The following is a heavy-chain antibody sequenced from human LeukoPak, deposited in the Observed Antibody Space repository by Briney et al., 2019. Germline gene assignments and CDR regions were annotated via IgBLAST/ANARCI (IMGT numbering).Heavy chain of an antibody. J-gene: IGHJ4*02. CDR1: GYTFTRDD. CDR2: VNTKSGNT. V-gene: IGHV1-8*03. CDR3: ARVDGSPDY. D-gene: IGHD2-15*01. Sequence: GSVKGSCQASGYTFTRDDIKRGGQGTGQRVEWLGWVNTKSGNTGSAQNFQGRVTITRDTSISTAYMELSSLRSEDTAVYYCARVDGSPDYWGQGTLVTVSS.